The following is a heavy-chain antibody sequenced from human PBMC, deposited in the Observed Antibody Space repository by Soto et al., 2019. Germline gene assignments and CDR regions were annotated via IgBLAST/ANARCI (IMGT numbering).Heavy chain of an antibody. J-gene: IGHJ6*02. CDR3: TSEWLRNFYYYGMDV. Sequence: GGSLRLSCAASGFTFSGSAMHWVRQASGKGLEWVGRIRSKANSYATAYAASVKGRFTISRDDSKNTAYLQMNSLKTEDTAVYYCTSEWLRNFYYYGMDVWGQGTTVTVS. V-gene: IGHV3-73*01. D-gene: IGHD5-12*01. CDR1: GFTFSGSA. CDR2: IRSKANSYAT.